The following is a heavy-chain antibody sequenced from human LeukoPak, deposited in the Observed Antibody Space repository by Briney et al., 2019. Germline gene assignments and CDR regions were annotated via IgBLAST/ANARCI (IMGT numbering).Heavy chain of an antibody. D-gene: IGHD4-17*01. CDR1: GGSISSYY. CDR2: IYYSGST. J-gene: IGHJ4*02. Sequence: SETLSLTCTVSGGSISSYYWSWIRQPPGKGLEGIGYIYYSGSTNYNPSLKSRVTISVDTSKNQFSLKLSSVTAADTAVYYCHHYGDYGVDYWGQGTLVTVSS. V-gene: IGHV4-59*01. CDR3: HHYGDYGVDY.